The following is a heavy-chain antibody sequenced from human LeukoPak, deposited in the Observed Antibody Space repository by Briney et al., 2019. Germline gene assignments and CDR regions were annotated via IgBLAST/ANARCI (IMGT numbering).Heavy chain of an antibody. CDR2: TRSSGTTI. Sequence: GGSLRLSCAASGFTFSSYGMNWVRQAPGKGLEWVSYTRSSGTTIYYADSVKGRFTISRDNAKNSLNLQMNSLRDEDTAVYYCARDRSSSAAPSLSYWGQGTLVTVSS. D-gene: IGHD6-13*01. J-gene: IGHJ4*02. V-gene: IGHV3-48*02. CDR1: GFTFSSYG. CDR3: ARDRSSSAAPSLSY.